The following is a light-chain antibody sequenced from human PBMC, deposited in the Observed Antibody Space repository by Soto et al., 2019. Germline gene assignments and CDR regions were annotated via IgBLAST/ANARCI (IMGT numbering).Light chain of an antibody. V-gene: IGKV1-5*03. CDR1: QTISSW. Sequence: DIQMTQSPSSLSASVGDSGTITCRASQTISSWLAWYQQKPGKAPKLLIYKASTLKIGVPSRFSGSGAGTEFTLTISSLQPDDFATYYCQHYNSYSEAVGQGTKVDIK. J-gene: IGKJ1*01. CDR3: QHYNSYSEA. CDR2: KAS.